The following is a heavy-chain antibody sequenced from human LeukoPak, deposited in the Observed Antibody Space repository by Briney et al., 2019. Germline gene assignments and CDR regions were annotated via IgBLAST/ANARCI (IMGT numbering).Heavy chain of an antibody. CDR2: VNAGNGNT. CDR1: GGTFSSYA. Sequence: ASVTVSCTASGGTFSSYAISWVRQAPGQRLEWMGWVNAGNGNTKYSQKFQGRVTITRDTSASTAYMELSSLRSEDTAVYYCARAPDWSLGDYPAHWGQGTLVTVSS. V-gene: IGHV1-3*01. J-gene: IGHJ4*02. D-gene: IGHD4-17*01. CDR3: ARAPDWSLGDYPAH.